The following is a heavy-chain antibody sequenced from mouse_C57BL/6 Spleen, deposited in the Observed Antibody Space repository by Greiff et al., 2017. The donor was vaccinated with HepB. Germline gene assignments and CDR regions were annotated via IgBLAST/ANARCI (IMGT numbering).Heavy chain of an antibody. CDR2: IYPRSGNT. J-gene: IGHJ4*01. V-gene: IGHV1-81*01. D-gene: IGHD1-1*01. CDR3: ARVPVVAKNAMDY. CDR1: GYTFTSYG. Sequence: QVQLQQSGAELARPGASVKLSCKASGYTFTSYGISWVKQRTGQGLEWIGEIYPRSGNTYYNEKFKGKATLTADKSSSTAYMELRSLTSEDSAVYFCARVPVVAKNAMDYWGQGTSVTVSS.